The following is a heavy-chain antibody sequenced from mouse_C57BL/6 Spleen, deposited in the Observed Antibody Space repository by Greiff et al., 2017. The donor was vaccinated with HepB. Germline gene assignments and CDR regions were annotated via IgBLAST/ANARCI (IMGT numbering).Heavy chain of an antibody. D-gene: IGHD1-1*01. J-gene: IGHJ1*03. CDR2: IWWDDDK. CDR3: ALYYGSIHWYFDV. Sequence: QVTLKVSGPGILQPSQTLSLTCSFSGFSLSTFGMGVGWIRQPSGKGLEWLAHIWWDDDKYYNPALKSRLTISKDTSKNQVFLKLANVDTADTATYYCALYYGSIHWYFDVWGTGTTVTVSS. CDR1: GFSLSTFGMG. V-gene: IGHV8-8*01.